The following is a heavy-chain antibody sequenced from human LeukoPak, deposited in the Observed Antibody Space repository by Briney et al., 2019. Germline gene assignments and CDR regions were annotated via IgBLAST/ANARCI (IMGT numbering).Heavy chain of an antibody. CDR3: GRVVYQGSSWSNLFDT. J-gene: IGHJ5*02. V-gene: IGHV1-18*01. CDR2: INANTGSS. Sequence: ASVKLSFTASGSTFDTNGFNWVREAPGQELECMGWINANTGSSNTAQILQGRVTMTTDPSTRTAYMEITRLTSDDTPIYYGGRVVYQGSSWSNLFDTWGEGTLVIVPS. CDR1: GSTFDTNG. D-gene: IGHD6-13*01.